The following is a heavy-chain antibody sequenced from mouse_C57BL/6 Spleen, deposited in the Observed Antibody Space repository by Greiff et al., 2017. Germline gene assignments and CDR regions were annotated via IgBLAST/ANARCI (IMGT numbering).Heavy chain of an antibody. CDR3: ARGEIYYDYDVAY. V-gene: IGHV5-17*01. CDR2: ISSGSSTI. J-gene: IGHJ3*01. CDR1: GFTFSDYG. Sequence: EVKLVESGGGLVKPGGSLKLSCAASGFTFSDYGMHWVRQAPEKGLEWVAYISSGSSTIYYADTVKGRFTISRDNAKNTLFLQMTSLRSEDTAMYYRARGEIYYDYDVAYWGQGTLVTVSA. D-gene: IGHD2-4*01.